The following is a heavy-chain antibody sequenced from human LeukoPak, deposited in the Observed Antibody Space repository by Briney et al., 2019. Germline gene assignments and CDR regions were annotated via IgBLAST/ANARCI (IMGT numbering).Heavy chain of an antibody. V-gene: IGHV1-18*01. CDR1: GYTFTSYG. J-gene: IGHJ1*01. CDR3: ARSMGYYYDSSGYFQH. CDR2: ISAYNGNT. D-gene: IGHD3-22*01. Sequence: ASVKVSCKASGYTFTSYGISWVRQAPGQGLEWMGWISAYNGNTNYARKLQGRVTMTTGTSTSTAYMELRSLRSDDTAVYYCARSMGYYYDSSGYFQHWGQGTLVTVSS.